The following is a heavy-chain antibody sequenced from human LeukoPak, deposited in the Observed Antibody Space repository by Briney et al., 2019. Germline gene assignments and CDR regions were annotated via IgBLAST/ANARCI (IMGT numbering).Heavy chain of an antibody. V-gene: IGHV3-7*01. Sequence: PGGSLRLSCAASGFTFSRYWMSWVRQAPGKGLEWVANIKQDGGEKHHGASVKGRFTISRDNAKNSLYLQMNGLRVEDTAVYYCVKHETGPEYWGQGTLVAVSS. CDR1: GFTFSRYW. D-gene: IGHD1-14*01. CDR2: IKQDGGEK. J-gene: IGHJ4*02. CDR3: VKHETGPEY.